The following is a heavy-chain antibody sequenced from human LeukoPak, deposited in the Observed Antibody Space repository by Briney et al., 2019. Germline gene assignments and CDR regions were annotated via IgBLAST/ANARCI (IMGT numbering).Heavy chain of an antibody. CDR2: INPNSGGT. CDR3: ARGPYGDYDGTYGMDV. D-gene: IGHD4-17*01. V-gene: IGHV1-2*02. J-gene: IGHJ6*02. Sequence: GASVKVSCKASGYTFTGYYMHWVRQAPGQGLEWMGWINPNSGGTNYAQKFQGRVTMTRDTSISTAYMELSRLRSDDTAVYYCARGPYGDYDGTYGMDVWGQGTTVTVSS. CDR1: GYTFTGYY.